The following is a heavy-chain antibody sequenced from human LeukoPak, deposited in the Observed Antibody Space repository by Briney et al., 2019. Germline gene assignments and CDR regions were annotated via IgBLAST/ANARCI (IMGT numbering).Heavy chain of an antibody. V-gene: IGHV3-30-3*01. D-gene: IGHD5-18*01. CDR1: GFTFSSYA. CDR3: ARASGYSYGSNFDY. CDR2: ISYDGSNK. Sequence: GGSLRLSCAASGFTFSSYAMHWVRQAPGKGLEWVAVISYDGSNKYYADSVKGRFTISRDNSKNTLYLQMNSLRAEDTAVYYCARASGYSYGSNFDYWGQGTLVTVSS. J-gene: IGHJ4*02.